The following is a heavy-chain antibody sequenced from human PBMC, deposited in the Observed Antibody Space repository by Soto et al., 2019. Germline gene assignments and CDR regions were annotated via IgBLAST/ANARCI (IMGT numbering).Heavy chain of an antibody. Sequence: QPGGSLRLSCAAFGFTFSDHYMDWVRQAPGKGLEWVGRIRNKANSYTTEYAASVKGRFTISRDDSKNLLFLQMYSLKTEDTAVNSRSPPPILTTPYYFDYWGPGYLVTVSA. D-gene: IGHD2-8*02. CDR3: SPPPILTTPYYFDY. J-gene: IGHJ4*01. CDR1: GFTFSDHY. CDR2: IRNKANSYTT. V-gene: IGHV3-72*01.